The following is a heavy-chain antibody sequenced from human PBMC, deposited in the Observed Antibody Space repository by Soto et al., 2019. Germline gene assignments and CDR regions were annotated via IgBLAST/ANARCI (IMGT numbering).Heavy chain of an antibody. CDR1: GGSISTYY. V-gene: IGHV4-59*01. Sequence: RASETLSLTCTVSGGSISTYYWSCIRQPPAKGLEWIGYIYYSRSTNYTPSIKSRVTISVETSKNQCSLKLSSVTAADTAVYYCARAPYDYVWGSYRSPGAFDIWGKGTMVTV. CDR3: ARAPYDYVWGSYRSPGAFDI. J-gene: IGHJ3*02. CDR2: IYYSRST. D-gene: IGHD3-16*02.